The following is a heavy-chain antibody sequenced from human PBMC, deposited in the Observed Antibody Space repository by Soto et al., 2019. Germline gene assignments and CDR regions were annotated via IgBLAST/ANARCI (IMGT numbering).Heavy chain of an antibody. CDR1: GGSFSGYY. Sequence: PSETLSLTCAVYGGSFSGYYWSWIRQPPGKGLEWIGEINHSGSTNYNPSLKSRVTISVDTSKNQFSLKLSSVTAADTAVYYCARGSRLLWFGELSSNFDYWGQGTLVTVS. J-gene: IGHJ4*02. V-gene: IGHV4-34*01. CDR3: ARGSRLLWFGELSSNFDY. CDR2: INHSGST. D-gene: IGHD3-10*01.